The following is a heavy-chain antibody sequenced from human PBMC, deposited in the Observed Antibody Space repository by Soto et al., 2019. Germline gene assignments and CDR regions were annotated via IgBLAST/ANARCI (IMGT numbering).Heavy chain of an antibody. D-gene: IGHD2-21*01. CDR1: GYTFTDYF. Sequence: QVQLLQSGAEVKKPGASVKVSCEASGYTFTDYFIHWVRQAPGQGLEWIGWINPYSGGADLSQKFQGRVTMTRDTSISTAHMEVSSLRSDDTAVFYCARLMHYSHSGGSSHSGFDMWGQGTLVTVSS. CDR2: INPYSGGA. CDR3: ARLMHYSHSGGSSHSGFDM. J-gene: IGHJ3*02. V-gene: IGHV1-2*02.